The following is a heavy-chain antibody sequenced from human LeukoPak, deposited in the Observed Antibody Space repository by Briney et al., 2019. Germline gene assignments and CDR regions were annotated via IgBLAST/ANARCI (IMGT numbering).Heavy chain of an antibody. V-gene: IGHV3-48*03. D-gene: IGHD4-17*01. CDR3: APYGDFFDY. CDR2: ISSSGTTI. CDR1: GFTFSSYE. J-gene: IGHJ4*02. Sequence: PGGSLRLSCAASGFTFSSYEMNWVRQAPGKGLEGVSYISSSGTTIYYADSVKGRFTISRDNAKNSLFLLMNSLRPEDTAVYYCAPYGDFFDYWGQGTLVTVSS.